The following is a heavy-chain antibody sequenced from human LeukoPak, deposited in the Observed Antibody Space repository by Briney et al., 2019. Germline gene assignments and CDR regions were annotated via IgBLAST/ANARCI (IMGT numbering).Heavy chain of an antibody. D-gene: IGHD3-16*02. CDR1: GYTFTSYD. Sequence: ASVKVSCKDSGYTFTSYDINWMGQATGQGLEGMGWMNPNSGNTGYEQKFQGRGTKNRKTAIKTAYMERRSLRSEHTAVYYCARRRRSGYYYYYYMDVWGKGTTVTISS. J-gene: IGHJ6*03. CDR3: ARRRRSGYYYYYYMDV. V-gene: IGHV1-8*01. CDR2: MNPNSGNT.